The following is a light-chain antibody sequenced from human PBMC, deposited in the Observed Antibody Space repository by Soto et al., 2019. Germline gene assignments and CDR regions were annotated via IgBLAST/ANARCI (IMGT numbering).Light chain of an antibody. CDR2: EVN. CDR1: SADVGGYNY. Sequence: QSVLAQPSSVSGSPGQSITISWAGTSADVGGYNYVSWYQHHPGKGPKLIIYEVNNRPSGVSDRFSGSKSGNKASLTISNLEAEDEADYHCGSYTSTDTPSVFASGTKANV. J-gene: IGLJ1*01. V-gene: IGLV2-14*01. CDR3: GSYTSTDTPSV.